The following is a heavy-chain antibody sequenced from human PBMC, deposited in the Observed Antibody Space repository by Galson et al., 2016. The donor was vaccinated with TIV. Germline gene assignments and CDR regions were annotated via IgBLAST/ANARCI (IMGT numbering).Heavy chain of an antibody. V-gene: IGHV1-2*04. J-gene: IGHJ3*02. Sequence: QSGAEVKKPGESLKISCKASGYTFTEYYIHWVRQAPGQGLEWMGWTNPNSGGTMYAQKFQGWVTMTRDTSITTAYMELSRLKSDDTAVYYCAKIGQEHDAFDIWSQGTMVTVFS. CDR2: TNPNSGGT. D-gene: IGHD1/OR15-1a*01. CDR3: AKIGQEHDAFDI. CDR1: GYTFTEYY.